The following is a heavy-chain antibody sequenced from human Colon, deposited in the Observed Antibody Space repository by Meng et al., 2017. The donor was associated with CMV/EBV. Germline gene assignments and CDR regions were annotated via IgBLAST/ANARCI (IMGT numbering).Heavy chain of an antibody. V-gene: IGHV4-34*01. J-gene: IGHJ4*02. D-gene: IGHD3-3*01. Sequence: QVQLPQGGAVRLKPSETLSLTCAFSVGSFNAYYLTWIRQSPGKGLEWIGELNHSGSTNYNPSLKSRVTISIDTSKRHFSLRLTSVTAADTAVYYCARGRNGWLLPLDSWGQGTLVTVSS. CDR1: VGSFNAYY. CDR3: ARGRNGWLLPLDS. CDR2: LNHSGST.